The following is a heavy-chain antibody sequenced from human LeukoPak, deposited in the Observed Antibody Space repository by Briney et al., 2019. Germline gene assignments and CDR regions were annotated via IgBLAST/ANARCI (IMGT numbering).Heavy chain of an antibody. CDR3: ARDDPPGIAAAGTSWFDP. Sequence: SETLSLTCTVSGGSISSYYWSWIRQPAGKGLESIGRIYTSGSTNYNPSLKSRVTMSVDTSKNQFSLKLSSVTAADTAVYYCARDDPPGIAAAGTSWFDPWGQGTLVTVSS. CDR1: GGSISSYY. J-gene: IGHJ5*02. V-gene: IGHV4-4*07. CDR2: IYTSGST. D-gene: IGHD6-13*01.